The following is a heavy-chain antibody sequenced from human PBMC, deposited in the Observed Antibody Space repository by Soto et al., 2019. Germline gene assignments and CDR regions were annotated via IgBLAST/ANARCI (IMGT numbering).Heavy chain of an antibody. V-gene: IGHV1-3*01. J-gene: IGHJ4*02. CDR2: INVGDDKT. D-gene: IGHD3-16*02. Sequence: QVQLVQSGAEAKKPGASVRLSCKVSGKSFDNFAVHWVRQTPGQRPEWMGRINVGDDKTKYSEKFQGRVNVSYDTSPNTAYMELRALSAEYTAVYYCARAKYDYIWGSYHPFAQWAQGAQVTVAS. CDR3: ARAKYDYIWGSYHPFAQ. CDR1: GKSFDNFA.